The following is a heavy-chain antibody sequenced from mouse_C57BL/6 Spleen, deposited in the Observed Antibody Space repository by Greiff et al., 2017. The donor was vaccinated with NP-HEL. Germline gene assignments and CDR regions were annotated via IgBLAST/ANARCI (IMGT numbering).Heavy chain of an antibody. CDR1: GYAFSSSW. D-gene: IGHD3-2*02. CDR2: IYPGDGDT. J-gene: IGHJ4*01. V-gene: IGHV1-82*01. CDR3: ARQLREYYYAMDY. Sequence: QVQLKQSGPELVKPGASVKISCKASGYAFSSSWMNWVKQRPGKGLEWIGRIYPGDGDTNYNGKFKGKATLTADKSSSTAYMQLSSLTSEDSAVYFCARQLREYYYAMDYWGQGTSVTVSS.